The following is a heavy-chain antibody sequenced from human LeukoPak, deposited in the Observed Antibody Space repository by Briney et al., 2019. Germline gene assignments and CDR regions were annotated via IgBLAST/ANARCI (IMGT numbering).Heavy chain of an antibody. CDR2: INPHSGVT. CDR3: VREGNEVLTKNFDH. Sequence: GASMKVSCKASGFTFSGYYIHWVRQAPGQGLEWMGYINPHSGVTSFPQKFQGRVTLSTDTSISAAYMELSSLISDDTAMYYCVREGNEVLTKNFDHWGQGALVTVSS. V-gene: IGHV1-2*02. D-gene: IGHD4/OR15-4a*01. CDR1: GFTFSGYY. J-gene: IGHJ4*02.